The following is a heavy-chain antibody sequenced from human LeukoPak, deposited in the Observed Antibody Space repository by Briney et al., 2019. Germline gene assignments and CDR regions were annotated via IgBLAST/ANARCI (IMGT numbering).Heavy chain of an antibody. V-gene: IGHV3-30-3*01. Sequence: GGPLRLSCAASGFTFSSYAMHWVRHAPGKGLEFVSVISYDGSNKYYADSVKGRFTISRDNSKNTLYLQMNSLRAEDTAVYYCARSTHGDYPVYDYWGQGTLVTVSS. CDR2: ISYDGSNK. CDR1: GFTFSSYA. D-gene: IGHD4-17*01. J-gene: IGHJ4*02. CDR3: ARSTHGDYPVYDY.